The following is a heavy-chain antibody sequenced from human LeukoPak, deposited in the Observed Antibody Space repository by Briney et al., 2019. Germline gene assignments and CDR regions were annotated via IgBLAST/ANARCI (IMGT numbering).Heavy chain of an antibody. CDR1: GGSISSSSYY. CDR2: TYYSGST. CDR3: ARHSSSWYWFDP. D-gene: IGHD6-13*01. Sequence: SETLSLTCTVSGGSISSSSYYWGWIRQPPGKGLEWIGSTYYSGSTYYNPSLKSRVTISVDTSKNQFSLKLSSVTAADTAVYYCARHSSSWYWFDPWGQGTLVTVSS. J-gene: IGHJ5*02. V-gene: IGHV4-39*01.